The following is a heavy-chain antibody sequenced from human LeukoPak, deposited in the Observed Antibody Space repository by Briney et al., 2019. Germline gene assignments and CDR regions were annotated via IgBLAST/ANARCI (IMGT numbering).Heavy chain of an antibody. J-gene: IGHJ4*02. CDR1: GGSVKNFY. Sequence: PSETLSLTCTVSGGSVKNFYWSWIRQPAGRGLEWIGRIYTSGSTNYNPSLKSRVTMSVDTSKNQFSLKLSSVTAADTAVYYCARQTTGYSSSWYLRYFDYWGQGTLVTVSS. D-gene: IGHD6-13*01. CDR3: ARQTTGYSSSWYLRYFDY. CDR2: IYTSGST. V-gene: IGHV4-4*07.